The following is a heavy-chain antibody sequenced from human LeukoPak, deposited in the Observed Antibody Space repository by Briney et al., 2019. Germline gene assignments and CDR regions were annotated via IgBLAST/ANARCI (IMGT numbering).Heavy chain of an antibody. CDR3: ARDASTYYDFWSGTHRGFDP. Sequence: SETLSLTCDVSGGSITQTNYWTWVRQPPGKGLEWIGEVNLQGGTNYNPSLLRRVAISVDTSANYVSLQMTSVTAADTAVYYCARDASTYYDFWSGTHRGFDPWGQGTLVTVSS. V-gene: IGHV4-4*02. D-gene: IGHD3-3*01. CDR2: VNLQGGT. J-gene: IGHJ5*02. CDR1: GGSITQTNY.